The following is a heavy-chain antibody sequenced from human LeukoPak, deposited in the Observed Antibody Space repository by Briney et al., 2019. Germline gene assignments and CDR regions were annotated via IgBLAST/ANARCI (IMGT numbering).Heavy chain of an antibody. CDR2: IYYSGST. J-gene: IGHJ4*02. CDR1: GGSISSYY. V-gene: IGHV4-59*01. Sequence: SETLSLTCTVSGGSISSYYWSWIRQPPGKGLEWIGYIYYSGSTNYNPSLKCRVTISVDTSKNQFSLKLSSVTAADTAVYYCARVGSSGYFDYWGQGTLVTVSS. D-gene: IGHD3-22*01. CDR3: ARVGSSGYFDY.